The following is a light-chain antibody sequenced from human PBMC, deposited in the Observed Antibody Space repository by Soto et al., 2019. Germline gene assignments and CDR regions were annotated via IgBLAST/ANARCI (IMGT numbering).Light chain of an antibody. CDR3: SSYTSSNTLEV. J-gene: IGLJ1*01. CDR2: EVS. CDR1: SSDVGGSNY. V-gene: IGLV2-14*01. Sequence: QSVLIQPASVSGSPGQSITISCTGTSSDVGGSNYVSWYQHHPHRAPKLLIYEVSYRPSGVSNRFSGSKSGNMASLTISGLQAEDEDDYYCSSYTSSNTLEVFGSGTKVTVL.